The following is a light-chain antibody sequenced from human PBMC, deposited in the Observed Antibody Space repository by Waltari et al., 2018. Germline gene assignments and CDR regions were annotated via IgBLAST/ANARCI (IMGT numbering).Light chain of an antibody. V-gene: IGLV1-44*01. Sequence: QSVLTQPPSASGTPGQRVIISCSGSSSNIGSNTVHWYQHLPGTAPKLLIYTNYQRPPGVPDRFSASKSGTSAALTFSGLQSVDEGDYYCAEWDNNEHVVFGGGTKVTIL. CDR1: SSNIGSNT. J-gene: IGLJ2*01. CDR2: TNY. CDR3: AEWDNNEHVV.